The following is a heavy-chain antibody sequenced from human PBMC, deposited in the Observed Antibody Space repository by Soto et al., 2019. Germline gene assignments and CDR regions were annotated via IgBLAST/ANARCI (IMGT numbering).Heavy chain of an antibody. J-gene: IGHJ4*02. CDR2: IYSGGST. V-gene: IGHV3-66*01. D-gene: IGHD3-3*01. CDR1: GFTVSSNY. CDR3: ASLNPGQGITIFGVAYYFDY. Sequence: GGSLRLSCAASGFTVSSNYMSWVRQAPGKGLEWVSVIYSGGSTYYADSVKGRFTISRDNSKNTLYLQMNSLRAEDTAVYYCASLNPGQGITIFGVAYYFDYWGQGTLVTVSS.